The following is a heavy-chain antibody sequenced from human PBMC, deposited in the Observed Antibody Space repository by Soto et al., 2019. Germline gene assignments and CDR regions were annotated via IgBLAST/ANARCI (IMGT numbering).Heavy chain of an antibody. J-gene: IGHJ6*02. CDR1: GFSLSTSGMC. Sequence: GSGPTLVNPTQTLTLTCTFSGFSLSTSGMCVSWIRQPPGKALEWLALIDWDDDKYYSTSLKTRLTISKDTSKNQVVLTMTNMDPVDTATYYCARMSGYDILTGYYYYGMDVWGQGTTVTVSS. V-gene: IGHV2-70*01. CDR2: IDWDDDK. D-gene: IGHD3-9*01. CDR3: ARMSGYDILTGYYYYGMDV.